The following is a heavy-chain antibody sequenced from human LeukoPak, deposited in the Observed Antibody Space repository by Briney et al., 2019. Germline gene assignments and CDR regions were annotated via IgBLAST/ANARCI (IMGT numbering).Heavy chain of an antibody. J-gene: IGHJ3*02. D-gene: IGHD3-16*01. Sequence: PSETLSLTCAVSGYSISSGYYWGWIRQPPGKGLEWIGSIYHSGSTYYNPSLKSRVTISVDTSKNQFSLKLSSVTAADTAVYYCARLTYMGGAFDIWGQGTMVTVSS. CDR3: ARLTYMGGAFDI. CDR2: IYHSGST. V-gene: IGHV4-38-2*01. CDR1: GYSISSGYY.